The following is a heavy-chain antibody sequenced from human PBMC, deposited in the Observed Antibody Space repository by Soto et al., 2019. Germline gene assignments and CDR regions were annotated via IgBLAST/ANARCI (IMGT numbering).Heavy chain of an antibody. Sequence: QVQLVESGGGVVQPGRSLRLSCAASGFTFSSYAMHWVRQAPGKGLEWEAVISYDGSNKYYADSVKGRFTISRDNSKNTLYLQMNSLRAEDTAVYYCARDLYRGFGEKSAGYWGQGTLVSVSS. CDR1: GFTFSSYA. D-gene: IGHD3-10*01. CDR2: ISYDGSNK. V-gene: IGHV3-30-3*01. CDR3: ARDLYRGFGEKSAGY. J-gene: IGHJ4*02.